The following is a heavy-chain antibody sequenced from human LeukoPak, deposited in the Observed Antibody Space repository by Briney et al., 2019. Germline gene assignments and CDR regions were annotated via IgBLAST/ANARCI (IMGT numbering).Heavy chain of an antibody. D-gene: IGHD1-1*01. V-gene: IGHV1-18*01. CDR2: ISGYNGNT. J-gene: IGHJ6*03. CDR1: GYTFTSYG. CDR3: ARAGKTGTTGGYYNNYRTS. Sequence: AASVKVSCKASGYTFTSYGISWVRQAPGQGLEWMGWISGYNGNTNYAQQKFQGRVTITRNTSISTAYMELSSLRSEDTAVYYCARAGKTGTTGGYYNNYRTSGAKGPRSPSP.